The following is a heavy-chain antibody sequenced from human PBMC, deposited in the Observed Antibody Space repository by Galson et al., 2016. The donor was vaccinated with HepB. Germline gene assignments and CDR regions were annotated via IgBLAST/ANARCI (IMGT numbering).Heavy chain of an antibody. D-gene: IGHD6-13*01. CDR2: SDPENGET. V-gene: IGHV1-24*01. CDR3: ATGSGSFSREYYYYFFGMEV. J-gene: IGHJ6*02. Sequence: SVKVSCKVSGYTLNEVYIHWVRQAPGKGLEWMGGSDPENGETIYAQTFQGRVTMPEDTSTATAYMELSSLRSEDTAVYDCATGSGSFSREYYYYFFGMEVWGQGTTVTVSS. CDR1: GYTLNEVY.